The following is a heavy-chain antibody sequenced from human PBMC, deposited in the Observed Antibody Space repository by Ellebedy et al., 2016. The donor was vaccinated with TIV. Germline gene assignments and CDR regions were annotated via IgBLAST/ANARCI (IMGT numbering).Heavy chain of an antibody. V-gene: IGHV3-73*01. Sequence: GESLKISCAVSGSTFSDSGIHWVRQASGKGLEWVGRMRSKANSYATAYAASVKGRFTISRDDSKNTASLQMNSLKTEDTAVYYCTNSMPTSWGQGTLVTVSS. CDR1: GSTFSDSG. J-gene: IGHJ4*02. D-gene: IGHD5-12*01. CDR2: MRSKANSYAT. CDR3: TNSMPTS.